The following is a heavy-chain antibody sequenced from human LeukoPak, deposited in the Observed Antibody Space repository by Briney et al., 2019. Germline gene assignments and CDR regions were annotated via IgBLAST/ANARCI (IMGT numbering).Heavy chain of an antibody. CDR1: GGSISSRSYY. Sequence: PSETLSLACTVSGGSISSRSYYWGWIRQPPGKGLEWIGKISDSGNTYYSPSLRSRVTISIDMSKNQFSLKLTSVTAADTAVYYCARGAHYFDYWGQGALVTVSS. CDR3: ARGAHYFDY. V-gene: IGHV4-39*07. CDR2: ISDSGNT. J-gene: IGHJ4*02.